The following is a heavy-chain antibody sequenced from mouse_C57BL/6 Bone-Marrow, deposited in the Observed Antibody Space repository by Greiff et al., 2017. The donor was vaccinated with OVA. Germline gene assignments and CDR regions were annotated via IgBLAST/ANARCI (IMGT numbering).Heavy chain of an antibody. D-gene: IGHD2-3*01. V-gene: IGHV2-6-1*01. Sequence: QVQLKESGPGLVAPSQSLSITCTVSGFSLTSYGVHWVRQPPGKGLEWLVVIWSDGSTTYNSALKSRLSISKDNSKSQVFLKMNSLQTDDTAMYSCARQLIYDGYYGAMDYWGQGTSVTVSS. J-gene: IGHJ4*01. CDR1: GFSLTSYG. CDR2: IWSDGST. CDR3: ARQLIYDGYYGAMDY.